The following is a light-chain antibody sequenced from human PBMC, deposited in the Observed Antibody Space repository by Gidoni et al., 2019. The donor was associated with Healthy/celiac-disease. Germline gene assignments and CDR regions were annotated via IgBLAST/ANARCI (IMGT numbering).Light chain of an antibody. Sequence: DLQMTQSPSSLSASVGDRVTITCRASQSISSSLNWYQQKPGKAPKLLIYAASSLQSGVPSRFSGSGSGTDVTLTISSLQPEDFATYYCQQSYSTPPCTFGQGTKLEIK. CDR1: QSISSS. V-gene: IGKV1-39*01. J-gene: IGKJ1*01. CDR3: QQSYSTPPCT. CDR2: AAS.